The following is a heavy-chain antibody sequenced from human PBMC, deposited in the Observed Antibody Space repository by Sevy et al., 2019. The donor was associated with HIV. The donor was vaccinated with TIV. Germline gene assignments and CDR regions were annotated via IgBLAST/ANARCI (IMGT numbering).Heavy chain of an antibody. CDR3: ITDPAYRGYAEEVITYYFYGMDV. V-gene: IGHV3-15*01. D-gene: IGHD5-12*01. Sequence: GGSLRLSCTASGFTFSSAWMSWVRQAPGKGLEWVGRIKSEFDGGAIDYAAPVKGCFTISREDSKNTVYLQMNSLNTEDTAVYYCITDPAYRGYAEEVITYYFYGMDVWGQGTTVTVSS. J-gene: IGHJ6*02. CDR2: IKSEFDGGAI. CDR1: GFTFSSAW.